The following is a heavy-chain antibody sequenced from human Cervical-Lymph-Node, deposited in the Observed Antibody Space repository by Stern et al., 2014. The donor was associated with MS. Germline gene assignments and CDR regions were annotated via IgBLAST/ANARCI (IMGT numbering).Heavy chain of an antibody. Sequence: QVQLVQSGGGVVQPGRSLRLSCTVSGFTFKNYGFHWVRQAPGQGLEWVAVIWSDGKKKYYASSVKGRFTISRDNYNNVLYLHMNSLRVEDTGLYHCAREGTNAYNKIDQWGQGALVTVSS. D-gene: IGHD5-24*01. CDR2: IWSDGKKK. V-gene: IGHV3-33*01. J-gene: IGHJ4*02. CDR1: GFTFKNYG. CDR3: AREGTNAYNKIDQ.